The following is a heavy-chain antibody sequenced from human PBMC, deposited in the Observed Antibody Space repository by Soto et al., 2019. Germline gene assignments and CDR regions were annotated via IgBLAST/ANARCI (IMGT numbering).Heavy chain of an antibody. Sequence: QVQLVESGGGVVQPGRSLRLSCAASGFTFSSYGMHWVRQAPGKGLEWVAVIWYDGSNKYYADSVKGRFTISRDKSKNTLYLQMTSLRAEDTAVYYCARDRSIQGARLYYGMDVWGQGTTVTVSS. D-gene: IGHD1-26*01. J-gene: IGHJ6*02. CDR1: GFTFSSYG. CDR3: ARDRSIQGARLYYGMDV. V-gene: IGHV3-33*01. CDR2: IWYDGSNK.